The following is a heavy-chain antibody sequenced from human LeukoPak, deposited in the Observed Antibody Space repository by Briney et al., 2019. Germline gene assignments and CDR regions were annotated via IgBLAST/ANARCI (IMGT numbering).Heavy chain of an antibody. D-gene: IGHD6-19*01. CDR1: GYSITNYW. Sequence: HGESLKISCKGSGYSITNYWIGWVRQMPGKGLEWMGIIYPGDSETKYSPTFQGQVTISADKSISTAYLQWSSLKASDSAIYYCARRLAVANVGYFDYWGQGTLVTVSS. CDR3: ARRLAVANVGYFDY. J-gene: IGHJ4*02. V-gene: IGHV5-51*01. CDR2: IYPGDSET.